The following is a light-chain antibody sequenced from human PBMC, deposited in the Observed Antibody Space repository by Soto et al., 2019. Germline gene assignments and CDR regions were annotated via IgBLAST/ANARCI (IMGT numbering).Light chain of an antibody. CDR1: QSVSSN. J-gene: IGKJ5*01. CDR2: DAS. Sequence: EIVMTQSPATLSVSPGERATLSCRASQSVSSNLAWYQQKPGQAPRLLIYDASTRATGIPARFSGSGSGTEFTLTISSLQSEDFAVYYCQQYYDWPITFGQGTRRRL. V-gene: IGKV3-15*01. CDR3: QQYYDWPIT.